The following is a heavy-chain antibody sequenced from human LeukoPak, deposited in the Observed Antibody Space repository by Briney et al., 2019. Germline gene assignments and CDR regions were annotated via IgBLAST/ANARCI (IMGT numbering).Heavy chain of an antibody. CDR1: GFTFSSYG. CDR3: ARGYTAYDSSGI. Sequence: GGSLRLSCAASGFTFSSYGMHWVRQAPGKGLEWVAFIRYDGSNKYYADSVKGRFTISRDNAKNSLYLQMNSLRAEDTAVYYCARGYTAYDSSGIWGQGTLVTVSS. CDR2: IRYDGSNK. D-gene: IGHD3-22*01. J-gene: IGHJ4*02. V-gene: IGHV3-30*02.